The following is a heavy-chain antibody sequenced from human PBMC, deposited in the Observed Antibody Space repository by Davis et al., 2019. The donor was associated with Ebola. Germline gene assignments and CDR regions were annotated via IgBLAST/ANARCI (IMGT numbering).Heavy chain of an antibody. J-gene: IGHJ5*02. Sequence: SETLSLTCAVYGGSFSGYYWSWIRQPPGKGLEWIGEINHSGSTNYNPSLKSRVTISVDTSKNQFSLKLSSVTAADTAVYYCARAVGIVAWFDPWGQGTLVTVSS. CDR1: GGSFSGYY. CDR2: INHSGST. V-gene: IGHV4-34*01. D-gene: IGHD3-22*01. CDR3: ARAVGIVAWFDP.